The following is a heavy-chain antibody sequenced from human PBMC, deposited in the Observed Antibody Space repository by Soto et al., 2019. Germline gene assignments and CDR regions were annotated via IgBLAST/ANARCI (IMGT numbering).Heavy chain of an antibody. CDR2: IYYSGST. CDR1: GGSISSGGYY. D-gene: IGHD2-2*01. CDR3: ARGVGVPAAIGMDV. J-gene: IGHJ6*02. Sequence: SETLSLTCTVSGGSISSGGYYWSWIRQHPGKGLEWIGYIYYSGSTYYNPSLKSRVTISVDTSKNQFSLKLSSVTAADTAVYYCARGVGVPAAIGMDVWGQGTTVTISS. V-gene: IGHV4-31*03.